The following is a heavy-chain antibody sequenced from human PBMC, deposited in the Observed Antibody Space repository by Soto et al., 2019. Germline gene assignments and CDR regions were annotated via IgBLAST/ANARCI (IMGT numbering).Heavy chain of an antibody. CDR3: AKAGYCTRGNCYDDIRYGMAV. CDR1: GFTFSDYG. D-gene: IGHD2-8*01. V-gene: IGHV3-30*18. Sequence: VQMVESGGGVVQPGRSLRLTCAVSGFTFSDYGMHWVRQAPRKGLEWVAVVSYDGSSEFYADSVKGRFTISRDNSKNTLHSQINSRIPQDTAVYYCAKAGYCTRGNCYDDIRYGMAVWGQGPTVTVSS. J-gene: IGHJ6*02. CDR2: VSYDGSSE.